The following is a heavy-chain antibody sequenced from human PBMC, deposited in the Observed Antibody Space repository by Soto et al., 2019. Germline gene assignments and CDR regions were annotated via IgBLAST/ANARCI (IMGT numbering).Heavy chain of an antibody. V-gene: IGHV1-18*01. Sequence: ASVKVSCKASGGTFSSYTISWVRQAPGQGLEWMGWISAYNGNTNYAQKLQGRVTMTTDTSTSTAYMELRSLRSDDTAVYYCARGVGYCSGGSCALDYWGQGTLVTVSS. J-gene: IGHJ4*02. CDR1: GGTFSSYT. CDR3: ARGVGYCSGGSCALDY. CDR2: ISAYNGNT. D-gene: IGHD2-15*01.